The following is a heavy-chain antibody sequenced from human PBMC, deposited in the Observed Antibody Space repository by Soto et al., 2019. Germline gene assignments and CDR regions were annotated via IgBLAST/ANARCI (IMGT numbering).Heavy chain of an antibody. V-gene: IGHV3-7*01. Sequence: GGSLSLSCAASGFTFNTYWMNWVRQAPGKGLGWVANIKQDGSEKYYVDSVKGRFTISRDNAKNSLYLQMNSLRAEDTAVYYCASGAIFGVVLRYLDHWGQGTLVTVSS. D-gene: IGHD3-3*01. J-gene: IGHJ4*02. CDR2: IKQDGSEK. CDR1: GFTFNTYW. CDR3: ASGAIFGVVLRYLDH.